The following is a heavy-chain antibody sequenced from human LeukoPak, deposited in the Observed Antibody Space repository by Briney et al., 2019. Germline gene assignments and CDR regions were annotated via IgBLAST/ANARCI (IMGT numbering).Heavy chain of an antibody. D-gene: IGHD3-22*01. J-gene: IGHJ5*02. CDR3: ATYYYDSSGYYLPFDP. V-gene: IGHV1-8*01. CDR2: MNPNSGNT. Sequence: ASVKVSCKASGYTFTSYDINWVRQATGQGLEWMGWMNPNSGNTGYAQKFQGRVTMTRNTSISTAYMELSSLRSEDTAVYYCATYYYDSSGYYLPFDPWGQGTLVTVSS. CDR1: GYTFTSYD.